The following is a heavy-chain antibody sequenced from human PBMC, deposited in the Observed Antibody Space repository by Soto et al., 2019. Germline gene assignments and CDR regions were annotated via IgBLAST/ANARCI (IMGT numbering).Heavy chain of an antibody. D-gene: IGHD6-25*01. CDR3: AGEPKGGPAAGAFDL. J-gene: IGHJ3*01. CDR1: GYTVTTNY. Sequence: PGGSLRLSCAASGYTVTTNYMGWVRQPPGKGLEWIGFIFNSENTYYNPSLKSRITLSIDTSKNQFSLHLNSVTAADTAVYSCAGEPKGGPAAGAFDLWGQGTMVTVSS. CDR2: IFNSENT. V-gene: IGHV4-4*09.